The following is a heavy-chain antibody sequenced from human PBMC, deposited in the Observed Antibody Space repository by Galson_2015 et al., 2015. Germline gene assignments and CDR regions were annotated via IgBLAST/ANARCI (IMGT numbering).Heavy chain of an antibody. J-gene: IGHJ4*02. D-gene: IGHD3-22*01. CDR1: GYTFTSYY. Sequence: SVKVSCKASGYTFTSYYMHWVRQAPGQGLEWMGIINPSGGSTSYAQKFQGRVTMTRDTSTSTVYMELSSLRSEDTAVYYCAREHYYDSSGYPRGYFDYWGQGTLVTVSS. CDR2: INPSGGST. CDR3: AREHYYDSSGYPRGYFDY. V-gene: IGHV1-46*01.